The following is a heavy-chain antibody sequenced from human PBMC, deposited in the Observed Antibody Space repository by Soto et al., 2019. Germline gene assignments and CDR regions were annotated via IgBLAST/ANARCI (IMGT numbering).Heavy chain of an antibody. CDR3: ARGPCGGGSCYLYNWFDP. D-gene: IGHD2-15*01. J-gene: IGHJ5*02. CDR1: GGTFSSYA. CDR2: IIPIFGTA. V-gene: IGHV1-69*13. Sequence: SVKVSCKASGGTFSSYAISWVRQAPGQGLEWMGGIIPIFGTANYAQKFQGRATITADESTSTAYMELSSLRSEDTAVYYCARGPCGGGSCYLYNWFDPWGQGTLVTVSS.